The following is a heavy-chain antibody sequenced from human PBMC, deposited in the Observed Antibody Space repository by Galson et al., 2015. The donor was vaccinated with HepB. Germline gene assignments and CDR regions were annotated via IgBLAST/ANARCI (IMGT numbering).Heavy chain of an antibody. V-gene: IGHV3-23*01. J-gene: IGHJ4*02. CDR2: IAGVSGNP. Sequence: SLRLSCAASGFNFVSSAMSWVRQAPGKGLEWVSTIAGVSGNPYYADSVRGRFTISRDNSKNILYLQMNNLRAEDTAVYYCAKGVIKRFYYFDYWGQGSLVTVSS. D-gene: IGHD3-10*01. CDR1: GFNFVSSA. CDR3: AKGVIKRFYYFDY.